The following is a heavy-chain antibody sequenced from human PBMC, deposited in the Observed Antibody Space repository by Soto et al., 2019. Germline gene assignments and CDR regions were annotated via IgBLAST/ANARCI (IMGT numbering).Heavy chain of an antibody. CDR2: INHSRSA. CDR3: ARVSDY. Sequence: QVLLQRWGAGRLKPSETLSLTCAVYVGSFIDYSWGWIRHSPGTGLEWIGEINHSRSANYNPSLKSRLTISVYKPKSHSSLRLYSVTDADAAVYYCARVSDYLIQGTLVTVSS. V-gene: IGHV4-34*01. J-gene: IGHJ4*02. CDR1: VGSFIDYS.